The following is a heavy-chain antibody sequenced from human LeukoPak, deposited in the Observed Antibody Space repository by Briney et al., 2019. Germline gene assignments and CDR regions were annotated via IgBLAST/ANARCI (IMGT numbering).Heavy chain of an antibody. CDR2: INHSGST. J-gene: IGHJ5*02. CDR1: ADSIENNY. V-gene: IGHV4-34*01. CDR3: ASSGSQDDFDP. D-gene: IGHD3-22*01. Sequence: KTSETLSLTCNISADSIENNYWSWIRQPPGKGLEWIGEINHSGSTNYNPSLKSRVTISVDTSKNQFSLKLSSVTAADTAVYYCASSGSQDDFDPWGQGTLVTVSS.